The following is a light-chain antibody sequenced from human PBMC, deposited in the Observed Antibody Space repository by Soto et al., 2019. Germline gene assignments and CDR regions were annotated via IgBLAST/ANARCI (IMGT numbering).Light chain of an antibody. J-gene: IGKJ1*01. CDR3: QQSYSTPQT. V-gene: IGKV1-39*01. CDR1: QSISSY. Sequence: DIQMTQSPSSLSASVGDRVTITCRASQSISSYLNWYQQKPGKAPKLLIYAASSLQSGVPSRFSGSGSVTYFTLTISSLQPEDFATYYCQQSYSTPQTFGQGTKVEIK. CDR2: AAS.